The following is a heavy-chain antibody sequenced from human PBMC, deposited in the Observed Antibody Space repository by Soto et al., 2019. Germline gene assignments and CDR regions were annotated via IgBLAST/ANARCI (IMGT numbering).Heavy chain of an antibody. V-gene: IGHV3-23*01. CDR1: GFTFNYYA. Sequence: GXSLILSCAASGFTFNYYAMNCVRQAPGKGLEWVATISATGGSTYYADSVKGRFTISRDNSKNTLYLQMNGLRVEDTAVYYCAKDRLAGNFDYWGQGTQVTVSS. CDR2: ISATGGST. CDR3: AKDRLAGNFDY. J-gene: IGHJ4*02.